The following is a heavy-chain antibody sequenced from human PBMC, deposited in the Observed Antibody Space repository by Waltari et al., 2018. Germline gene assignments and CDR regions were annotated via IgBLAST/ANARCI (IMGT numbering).Heavy chain of an antibody. D-gene: IGHD3-10*01. Sequence: EVQLLQSGTELKKPGSPVKISCQVSGSRFTDYYIHWVQQAPGKGPQWMGLVDPEDGETIYAERFQGRVTITADTSTETAFMELSSLTSDDTAVYYCVTALGDRSSASRPFDVWGLGTLITVSS. V-gene: IGHV1-69-2*01. CDR3: VTALGDRSSASRPFDV. CDR1: GSRFTDYY. CDR2: VDPEDGET. J-gene: IGHJ3*01.